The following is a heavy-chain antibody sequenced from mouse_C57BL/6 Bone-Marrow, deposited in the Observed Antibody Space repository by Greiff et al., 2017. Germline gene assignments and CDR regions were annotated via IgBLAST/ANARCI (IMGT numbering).Heavy chain of an antibody. CDR1: GFNIKDYY. V-gene: IGHV14-1*01. CDR3: TAQVRRYGSSYEDY. J-gene: IGHJ2*01. CDR2: IDPEDGDT. D-gene: IGHD1-1*01. Sequence: EVQVVESGAELVRPGASVKLSCTASGFNIKDYYMHWVKQRPEQGLEWIGRIDPEDGDTEYAPKFQGKATMTADTSSNTAYLQLRSLTSEDPAVYYCTAQVRRYGSSYEDYWGQGTTLTVSS.